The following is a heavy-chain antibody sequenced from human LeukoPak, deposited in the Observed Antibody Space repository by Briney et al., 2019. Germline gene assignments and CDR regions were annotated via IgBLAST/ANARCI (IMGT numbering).Heavy chain of an antibody. D-gene: IGHD3-22*01. V-gene: IGHV4-61*05. CDR3: ARHHDRKGKPETYYYDSSGYREDDNDAFDI. J-gene: IGHJ3*02. CDR2: IYYSGST. Sequence: PSETLSLTCTVSGGSISSSSYYWSWIRQPPGKRLEWIGYIYYSGSTNYNPSLKSRVTISVDTSKNQFSLKLSSVTAADTAVYYCARHHDRKGKPETYYYDSSGYREDDNDAFDIWGQGTMVTVSS. CDR1: GGSISSSSYY.